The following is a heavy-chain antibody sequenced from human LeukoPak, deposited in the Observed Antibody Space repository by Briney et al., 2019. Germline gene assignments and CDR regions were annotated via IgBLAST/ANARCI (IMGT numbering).Heavy chain of an antibody. CDR3: ARGALAYCGGDCSLNNYFDY. CDR2: ISSSSSTI. V-gene: IGHV3-48*02. CDR1: GFTFSSYS. Sequence: GGSLRLSCEASGFTFSSYSMNWVRQAPGKGLEWVSCISSSSSTIYYADSVQGRFTISRDNAKNSLYMQMNSLRDEDTAVYYCARGALAYCGGDCSLNNYFDYWGQGTLVTVSS. J-gene: IGHJ4*02. D-gene: IGHD2-21*02.